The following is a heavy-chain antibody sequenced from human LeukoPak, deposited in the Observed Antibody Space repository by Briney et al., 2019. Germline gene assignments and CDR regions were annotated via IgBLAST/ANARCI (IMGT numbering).Heavy chain of an antibody. D-gene: IGHD6-19*01. Sequence: GSLRLSCAVSGFTFSDYYMSWIRQAPGKGLEWIGSIYYSGSTYYNPSLKSRVTISVDTSKNQFSLKLSSVTAADTAVYYCARVQWLVRGYYYYMDVWGKGTTVTVSS. CDR3: ARVQWLVRGYYYYMDV. J-gene: IGHJ6*03. CDR2: IYYSGST. CDR1: GFTFSDYY. V-gene: IGHV4-38-2*01.